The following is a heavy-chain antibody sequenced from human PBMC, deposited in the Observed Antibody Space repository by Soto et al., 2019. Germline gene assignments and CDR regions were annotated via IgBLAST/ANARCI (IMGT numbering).Heavy chain of an antibody. Sequence: QVQLVESGGGVVQPGGSLRLSCAASGFTFPNYGLHWVRQAPDKGLEWVAVLLYNGYNQYYADSVKGRFTISGDNYKNTLYLQMDSLQPEDTAVYYCARAPNLSSWRYYFAYFGLGTLVAVSS. CDR1: GFTFPNYG. J-gene: IGHJ4*02. D-gene: IGHD6-13*01. CDR3: ARAPNLSSWRYYFAY. CDR2: LLYNGYNQ. V-gene: IGHV3-30*04.